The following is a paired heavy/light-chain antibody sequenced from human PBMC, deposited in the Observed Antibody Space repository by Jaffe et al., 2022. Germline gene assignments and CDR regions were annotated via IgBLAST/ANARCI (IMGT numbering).Light chain of an antibody. J-gene: IGKJ3*01. CDR2: LGS. CDR3: MQALQTPQFT. Sequence: DIVMTQSPLSLPVTPGEPASISCRSSQSLLHSNGYNYLDWYLQKPGQSPQLLIYLGSNRASGVPDRFSGSGSGTDFTLKISRVEAEDVGVYYCMQALQTPQFTFGPGTKVDIK. CDR1: QSLLHSNGYNY. V-gene: IGKV2-28*01.
Heavy chain of an antibody. CDR1: GFSLSTSGMC. CDR3: ARSAAVVVPAAMAYYYYYMDV. Sequence: QVTLRESGPALVKPTQTLTLTCTFSGFSLSTSGMCVSWVRQPPGKALEWLALIDWDDDKYYSTSLKTRLTISKDTSKNQVVLTMTNMDPVDTATYYCARSAAVVVPAAMAYYYYYMDVWGKGTTVTVSS. CDR2: IDWDDDK. J-gene: IGHJ6*03. V-gene: IGHV2-70*20. D-gene: IGHD2-2*01.